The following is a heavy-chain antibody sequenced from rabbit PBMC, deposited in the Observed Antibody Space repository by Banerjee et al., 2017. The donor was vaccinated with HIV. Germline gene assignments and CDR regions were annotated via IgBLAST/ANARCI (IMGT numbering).Heavy chain of an antibody. CDR3: ARDLTGVIGWNLNL. CDR2: INTGSGTT. V-gene: IGHV1S43*01. Sequence: QSLEESGGDLVKPGASLTLTCKASGIGFSSNYWICWVRQAPGKGLEWIGCINTGSGTTYYASWAKGRFSISRSTSLNTVTLQMTSLTAADTATYFCARDLTGVIGWNLNLWGQGTLVTVS. J-gene: IGHJ4*01. CDR1: GIGFSSNYW. D-gene: IGHD1-1*01.